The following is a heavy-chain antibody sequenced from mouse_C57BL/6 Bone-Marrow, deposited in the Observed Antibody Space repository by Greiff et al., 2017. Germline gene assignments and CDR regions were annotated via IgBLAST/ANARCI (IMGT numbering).Heavy chain of an antibody. Sequence: EVKLVESGGGLVKPGGSLKLSCAASGFTFSSYAMSWVRQTPEKRLEWVATISDGGSYTYYPDNVKGRFTISRDNAKNTLYLQMSHLKSEDTAMYYCARDVYYYGYFDYWGQGTTLTVSS. CDR1: GFTFSSYA. V-gene: IGHV5-4*01. CDR3: ARDVYYYGYFDY. CDR2: ISDGGSYT. J-gene: IGHJ2*01. D-gene: IGHD1-1*01.